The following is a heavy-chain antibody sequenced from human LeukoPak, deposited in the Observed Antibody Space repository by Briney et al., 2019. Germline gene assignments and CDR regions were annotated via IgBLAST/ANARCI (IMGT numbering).Heavy chain of an antibody. CDR3: ARGVYHLGP. J-gene: IGHJ5*02. Sequence: GGSLRLSCAASGFIFNDYWMSWVRQAPGKGLEWVANIKEDGNEEYHVDSVKGRFTISRDNAKNSLYLQMNSLRADDTAVYYCARGVYHLGPWGQGTLVTVSS. V-gene: IGHV3-7*04. CDR1: GFIFNDYW. D-gene: IGHD2/OR15-2a*01. CDR2: IKEDGNEE.